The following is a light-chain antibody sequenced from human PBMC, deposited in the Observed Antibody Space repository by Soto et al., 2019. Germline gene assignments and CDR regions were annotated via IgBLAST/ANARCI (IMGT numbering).Light chain of an antibody. CDR3: QQYVSSPLT. CDR2: ATS. J-gene: IGKJ4*01. CDR1: QSVSSSS. V-gene: IGKV3-20*01. Sequence: EILRTQTPVTLCLSPVERSTLSCIASQSVSSSSLAWYQQKPGQAPRLLIYATSSRATGIPDRFSGSESGTDFTLTISRLEPEDFAVYYFQQYVSSPLTHGGGTKVDI.